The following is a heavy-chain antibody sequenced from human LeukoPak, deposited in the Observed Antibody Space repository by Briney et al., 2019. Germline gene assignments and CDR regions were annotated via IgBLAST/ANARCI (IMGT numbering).Heavy chain of an antibody. CDR1: GYTFTSSG. CDR2: ISGYNGHT. CDR3: TRDGYGSASDY. D-gene: IGHD5-18*01. J-gene: IGHJ4*02. Sequence: ASVKVSCKASGYTFTSSGISWVRQAPGQGLEGMGWISGYNGHTNYVQKLQGRVTMTTDTSTSTAYMELRSLRSDDTAVYYGTRDGYGSASDYWGQGTLVTVSS. V-gene: IGHV1-18*01.